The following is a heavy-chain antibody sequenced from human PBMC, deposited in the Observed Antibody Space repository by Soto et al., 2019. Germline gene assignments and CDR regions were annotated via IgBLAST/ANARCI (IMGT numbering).Heavy chain of an antibody. J-gene: IGHJ4*02. CDR3: ASEIGYCTNGVCLIDY. Sequence: ASVKVSRKASGYTFTGYYMHWVRQAPGQGLEWMGWINPNSGGTNYAQKFQGRVTMTRDTSISTAYMELSRLRSDDTAVYYCASEIGYCTNGVCLIDYWGQGALVTVSS. D-gene: IGHD2-8*01. CDR1: GYTFTGYY. V-gene: IGHV1-2*02. CDR2: INPNSGGT.